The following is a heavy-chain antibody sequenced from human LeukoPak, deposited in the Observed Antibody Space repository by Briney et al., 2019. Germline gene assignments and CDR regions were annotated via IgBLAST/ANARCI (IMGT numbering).Heavy chain of an antibody. J-gene: IGHJ4*02. D-gene: IGHD3-9*01. CDR1: GGTFSSYA. CDR3: ARDPLRYFEPAGYFDY. CDR2: IIPIFGTA. V-gene: IGHV1-69*01. Sequence: SVKVSFKASGGTFSSYAISWVRQAPGQGLEWMGGIIPIFGTANYAQKFQGRVTITADESTSTAYMELSSLRSEDTAVYYCARDPLRYFEPAGYFDYWGQGTLVTVSS.